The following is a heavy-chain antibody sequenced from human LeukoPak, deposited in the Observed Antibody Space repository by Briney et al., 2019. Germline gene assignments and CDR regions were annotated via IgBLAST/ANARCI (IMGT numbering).Heavy chain of an antibody. CDR3: ARALGSYGPYYYYYMDV. J-gene: IGHJ6*03. Sequence: ASVTVSCKASGYTFTGYYMHWVRQAPGQGLEWMGWINPNSGGTNYAQKFQGRVTMTRDTSISTAYMELSRLRSDDTAVYYCARALGSYGPYYYYYMDVWGKGTTVTVSS. CDR2: INPNSGGT. V-gene: IGHV1-2*02. CDR1: GYTFTGYY. D-gene: IGHD3-16*01.